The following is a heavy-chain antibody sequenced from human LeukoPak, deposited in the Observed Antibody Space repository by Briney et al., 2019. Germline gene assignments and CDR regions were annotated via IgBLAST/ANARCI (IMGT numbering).Heavy chain of an antibody. CDR1: GFTFSSYS. D-gene: IGHD3-10*01. V-gene: IGHV3-21*04. CDR2: ISSSSSYI. Sequence: GGSLRLSCAASGFTFSSYSMNWVRQAPGKGLEWVSSISSSSSYIYYADSVKGRFTISRDNAKNSLYLQMNSLRAEDTAVYYCARDSYGSGSYTGRTDYWGPGTLVTVSS. J-gene: IGHJ4*02. CDR3: ARDSYGSGSYTGRTDY.